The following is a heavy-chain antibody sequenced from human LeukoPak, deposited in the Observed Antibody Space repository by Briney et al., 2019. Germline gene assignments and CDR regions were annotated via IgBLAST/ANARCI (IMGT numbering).Heavy chain of an antibody. D-gene: IGHD3-22*01. CDR1: GYTFTSYG. CDR2: ISAYNGNT. CDR3: ATHKTAMIVDYDAFDI. V-gene: IGHV1-18*01. Sequence: ASVKVSCKASGYTFTSYGISWVRQDPGQGLEWMGWISAYNGNTNYAQKLQGRVTMTTDTSTSTAYMELRSLRSDDTAVYYCATHKTAMIVDYDAFDIWGQGAMVTVSS. J-gene: IGHJ3*02.